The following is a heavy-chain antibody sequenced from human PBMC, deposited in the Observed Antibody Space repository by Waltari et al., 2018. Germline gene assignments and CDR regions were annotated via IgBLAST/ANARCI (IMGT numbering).Heavy chain of an antibody. J-gene: IGHJ4*02. CDR1: GFTFSSYS. CDR3: ARGWILGGPLDY. D-gene: IGHD2-2*03. Sequence: QVQLEESGGGVVQPGRSLRLSCAASGFTFSSYSMHWVRQAPGKGLGWVAIISYDGSNKDHADSVKGRFIIARDKSKNTLYLQMTSLRTEDTAVYYCARGWILGGPLDYWGQGTLVTVSS. CDR2: ISYDGSNK. V-gene: IGHV3-30*04.